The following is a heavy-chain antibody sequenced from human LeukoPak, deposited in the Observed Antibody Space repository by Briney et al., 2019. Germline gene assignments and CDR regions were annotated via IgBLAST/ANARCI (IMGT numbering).Heavy chain of an antibody. V-gene: IGHV1-69*04. D-gene: IGHD3-3*01. J-gene: IGHJ4*02. CDR2: IIPILGIA. CDR3: ARAAQRSTIFGVVTEFDY. CDR1: GGTFSSYA. Sequence: GASVKVSCKASGGTFSSYAISWVRQAPGQGLEWMGRIIPILGIANYAQKFQGRVTITADKSTSTAYMELSSLRSEDTAVYYCARAAQRSTIFGVVTEFDYWGQGTLVTVSS.